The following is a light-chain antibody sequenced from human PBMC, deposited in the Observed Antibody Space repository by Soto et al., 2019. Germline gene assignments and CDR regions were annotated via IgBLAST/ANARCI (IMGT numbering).Light chain of an antibody. CDR3: QQTDSYPSP. J-gene: IGKJ4*01. CDR1: QVINSF. CDR2: AAS. Sequence: AIQLTQSQSSLSASVGDRVTITCRASQVINSFLAWYQQKPGKAPKLLIYAASSLQTGVPSRFSGSGSATDFTLTINSLQPEDFATYYCQQTDSYPSPFGGGTK. V-gene: IGKV1-13*02.